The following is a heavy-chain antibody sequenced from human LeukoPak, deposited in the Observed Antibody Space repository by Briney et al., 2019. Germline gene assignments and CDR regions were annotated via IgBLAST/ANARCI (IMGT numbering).Heavy chain of an antibody. Sequence: PGGSLRLSCAASGFTFSNAWMSWVRQAPGKGLEWVSAISGSGGSTYYADSVKGRFTISRDNSKNTLYLQMNSLRAEDTAVYYCAKDNTVVTPLDYWGQGTLVTVSS. CDR2: ISGSGGST. D-gene: IGHD4-23*01. CDR3: AKDNTVVTPLDY. CDR1: GFTFSNAW. J-gene: IGHJ4*02. V-gene: IGHV3-23*01.